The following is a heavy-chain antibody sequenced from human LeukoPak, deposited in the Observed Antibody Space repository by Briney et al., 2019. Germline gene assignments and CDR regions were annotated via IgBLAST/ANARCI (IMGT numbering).Heavy chain of an antibody. D-gene: IGHD6-19*01. J-gene: IGHJ4*02. V-gene: IGHV3-30*18. CDR1: GFTFSSYG. CDR3: AKARHRALGAVAGDY. CDR2: ISYDGSNK. Sequence: GGSLRLSCAASGFTFSSYGMHWVRQAPGKGLEWVAVISYDGSNKYYADSVKGRFTISGDNSKNTLYLQMNSLRAEDTAVYYCAKARHRALGAVAGDYWGQGTLVTVSS.